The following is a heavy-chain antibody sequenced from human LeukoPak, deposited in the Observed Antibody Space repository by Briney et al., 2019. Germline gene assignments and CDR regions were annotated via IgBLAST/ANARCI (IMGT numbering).Heavy chain of an antibody. Sequence: GGSLRLSCAASGFTFDDYGMSWVRQAPGKGLEWVSGINWNGGSTGYADSVKGRFTISRDNAKNSLYLQMNSLRAEDTALYYCARTTLLLRYSGSYLGAGDYWSQGTLVTVSS. J-gene: IGHJ4*02. CDR3: ARTTLLLRYSGSYLGAGDY. D-gene: IGHD1-26*01. V-gene: IGHV3-20*04. CDR2: INWNGGST. CDR1: GFTFDDYG.